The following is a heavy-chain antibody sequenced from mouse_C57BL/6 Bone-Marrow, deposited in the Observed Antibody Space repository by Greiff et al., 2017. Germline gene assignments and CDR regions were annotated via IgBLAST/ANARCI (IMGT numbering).Heavy chain of an antibody. CDR1: GYTFTSYW. CDR2: IDPSDSYT. CDR3: AASGFAY. V-gene: IGHV1-69*01. Sequence: QVQLQQSGAELVMPGASVKLSCKASGYTFTSYWMHWVKQRPGQGLEWIGEIDPSDSYTNYNQKFKGKSTLTVDKSSSTAYMQLSSLTSEDSAVYYCAASGFAYWGQGTLVTVSA. J-gene: IGHJ3*01.